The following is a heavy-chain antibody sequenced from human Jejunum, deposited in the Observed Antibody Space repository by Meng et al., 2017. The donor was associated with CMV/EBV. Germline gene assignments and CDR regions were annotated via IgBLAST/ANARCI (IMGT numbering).Heavy chain of an antibody. CDR3: TTGSVEGF. V-gene: IGHV3-15*07. CDR1: GFSFNTAW. CDR2: IKTTSTGGRT. J-gene: IGHJ4*02. D-gene: IGHD5-24*01. Sequence: LSCAASGFSFNTAWMNWVRQAPGKGLEWVGRIKTTSTGGRTDYAAPVKGRFSISRDDSEGTLFLQMNSLKTDDTAVYFCTTGSVEGFWGQGTLVTVSS.